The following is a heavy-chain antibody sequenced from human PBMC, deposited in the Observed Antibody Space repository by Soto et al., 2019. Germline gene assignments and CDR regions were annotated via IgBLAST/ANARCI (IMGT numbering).Heavy chain of an antibody. V-gene: IGHV3-7*01. CDR3: AKDENSFDY. CDR1: GFTFSNYW. Sequence: GGSLRLSCAASGFTFSNYWMTWVRQAPGKGLEWVANIKQDGSEKYYVDSVKGRFTISRDNAKNSLYLQMNSLRAEDTAVYYCAKDENSFDYWGQGTQVTVSS. CDR2: IKQDGSEK. J-gene: IGHJ4*02.